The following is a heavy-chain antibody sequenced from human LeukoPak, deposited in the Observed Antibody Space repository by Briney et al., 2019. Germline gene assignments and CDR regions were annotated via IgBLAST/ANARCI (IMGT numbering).Heavy chain of an antibody. J-gene: IGHJ4*02. V-gene: IGHV1-69*13. CDR2: IIPIFGTA. CDR1: GYTFTSYY. D-gene: IGHD3-22*01. CDR3: ARGNYYDSSGYYDPDFDY. Sequence: ASVKVSCKASGYTFTSYYMHWVRQAPGQGLEWMGGIIPIFGTANYAQKFQGRVTITADESTSTAYMELRSLRSDDTAVYYCARGNYYDSSGYYDPDFDYWGQGTLVTVSS.